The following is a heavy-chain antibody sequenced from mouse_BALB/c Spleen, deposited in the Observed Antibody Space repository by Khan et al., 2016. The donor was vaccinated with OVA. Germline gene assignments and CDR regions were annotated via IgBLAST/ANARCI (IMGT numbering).Heavy chain of an antibody. CDR1: GYSFTGYF. CDR3: ARKNGSDFDY. V-gene: IGHV1-20*02. Sequence: EVELVESGPELVKPGASVKISCKASGYSFTGYFMNWVMQSHGKSLEWIGRINPHIGETFYNQKFMDKATLTVDESSSTAHMELRRLASEDSAVYYCARKNGSDFDYWGQGTTLTVSS. D-gene: IGHD1-1*01. J-gene: IGHJ2*01. CDR2: INPHIGET.